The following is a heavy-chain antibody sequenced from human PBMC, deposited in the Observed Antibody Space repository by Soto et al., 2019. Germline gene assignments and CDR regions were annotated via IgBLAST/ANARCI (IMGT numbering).Heavy chain of an antibody. Sequence: EVQLLESGGGLVQPGESLRLSCVASGFTFRDSTMSWVRQAPGKGLEWVSSTLGSGKKTYYADSVKGRFSISRDNSKNSLFLQMTILRAEDTAIDYGAKDAVTGNGEGDWFDAGGQVNLLSVST. V-gene: IGHV3-23*01. CDR1: GFTFRDST. CDR2: TLGSGKKT. D-gene: IGHD6-19*01. J-gene: IGHJ5*02. CDR3: AKDAVTGNGEGDWFDA.